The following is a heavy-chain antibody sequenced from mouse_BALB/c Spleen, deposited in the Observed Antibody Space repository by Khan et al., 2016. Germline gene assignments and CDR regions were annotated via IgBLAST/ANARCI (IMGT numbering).Heavy chain of an antibody. J-gene: IGHJ4*01. CDR3: ARQGLTDYTMDY. Sequence: VQLQESGPELVKPGASVKMSCKASGYTFTDYVIGWVKQRTGQGLEWIGEIYPGSGSPYYNEKFKGKATLTADKPSNTAYMQLSSLTSEDSAVYFCARQGLTDYTMDYWGHGTSVTVSS. CDR2: IYPGSGSP. CDR1: GYTFTDYV. V-gene: IGHV1-77*01. D-gene: IGHD1-1*01.